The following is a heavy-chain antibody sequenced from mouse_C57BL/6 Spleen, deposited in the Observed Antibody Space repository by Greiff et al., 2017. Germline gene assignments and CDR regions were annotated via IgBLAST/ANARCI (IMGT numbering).Heavy chain of an antibody. CDR2: IRNKANGYTT. Sequence: EVNVVESGGGLVQPGGSLSLSCAASGFTFTDYYMSWVRQPPGQALEWLGFIRNKANGYTTEYSASVKGRFTISSANSPSILYLQMNALRAEDSATYYCATSFYYGNHGGGMDDWGQGTSVTVSS. CDR3: ATSFYYGNHGGGMDD. CDR1: GFTFTDYY. J-gene: IGHJ4*01. D-gene: IGHD2-1*01. V-gene: IGHV7-3*01.